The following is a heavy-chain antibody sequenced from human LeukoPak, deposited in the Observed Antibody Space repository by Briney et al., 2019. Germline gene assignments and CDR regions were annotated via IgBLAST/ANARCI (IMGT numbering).Heavy chain of an antibody. Sequence: SETLSLTCAVYGGPFTGYYWSWIRQSPDKGLEWIGEINHRGSTNYNSSLKSRLTISADTSKNQFSLHLSSVAAADTAVYYCAKVYSSSPQDAFDVWGQGTMVTVSS. V-gene: IGHV4-34*01. D-gene: IGHD3-22*01. CDR3: AKVYSSSPQDAFDV. CDR1: GGPFTGYY. J-gene: IGHJ3*01. CDR2: INHRGST.